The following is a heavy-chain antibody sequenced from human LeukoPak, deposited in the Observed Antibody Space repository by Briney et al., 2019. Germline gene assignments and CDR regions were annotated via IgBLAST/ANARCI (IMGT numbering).Heavy chain of an antibody. CDR2: VSGSGDST. Sequence: GGSLRLSCAASGFIFTNYAMSWVRQPPGKGLEWVSVVSGSGDSTYYADSVKGRFTISRDNSKNTLYLQMNSLRAEDTAIYYCAKDVIVGAWGASPFDYWGQGTLVTVSS. CDR1: GFIFTNYA. D-gene: IGHD1-26*01. J-gene: IGHJ4*02. V-gene: IGHV3-23*01. CDR3: AKDVIVGAWGASPFDY.